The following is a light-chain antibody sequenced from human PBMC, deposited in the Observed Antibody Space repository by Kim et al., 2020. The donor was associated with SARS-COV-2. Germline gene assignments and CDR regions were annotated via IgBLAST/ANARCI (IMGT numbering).Light chain of an antibody. J-gene: IGKJ1*01. CDR1: QGISNS. CDR3: QKYNAAPWT. Sequence: AAGGDRVNITCRASQGISNSVAWFQQKPGKAPKVLIYAASTVQSGVPSRFSGSGSGTDFTLTISSLQPEDVATYYCQKYNAAPWTFGQGTKVDIK. V-gene: IGKV1-27*01. CDR2: AAS.